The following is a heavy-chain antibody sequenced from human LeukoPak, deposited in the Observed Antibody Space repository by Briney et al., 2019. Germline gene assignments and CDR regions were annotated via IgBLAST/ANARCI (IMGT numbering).Heavy chain of an antibody. CDR3: ARTYSSSRDYYYMDV. D-gene: IGHD6-6*01. Sequence: ASAEVSDKVFAYTRTELSMHWVGRAAGKGREGRGGFDPEDGETSYAQKFHARATMTEDTSTDTVYMELSSLRSEDTAVYYCARTYSSSRDYYYMDVWGKGPTVTVSS. CDR1: AYTRTELS. J-gene: IGHJ6*03. V-gene: IGHV1-24*01. CDR2: FDPEDGET.